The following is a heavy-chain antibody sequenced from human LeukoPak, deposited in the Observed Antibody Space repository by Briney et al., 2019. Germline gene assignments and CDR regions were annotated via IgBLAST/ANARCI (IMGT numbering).Heavy chain of an antibody. V-gene: IGHV4-59*01. D-gene: IGHD4-17*01. CDR2: IYYSGST. CDR3: ARVGGVWDYGPSGWYFDL. J-gene: IGHJ2*01. Sequence: PSETLSLTCTVSGGSISSYYWSWIRQSPGKGLEWIGYIYYSGSTNYNPSLKSRVTISVDTSKNQFSLKLSSVTAADTAVYYCARVGGVWDYGPSGWYFDLWGRGTLVTVSS. CDR1: GGSISSYY.